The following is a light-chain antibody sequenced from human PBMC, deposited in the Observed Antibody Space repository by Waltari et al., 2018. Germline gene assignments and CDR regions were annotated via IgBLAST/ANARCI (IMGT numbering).Light chain of an antibody. J-gene: IGKJ1*01. CDR2: GAT. CDR1: QSVSRSY. Sequence: VLTQSPGTLSLSPGDRATLSCRASQSVSRSYFAWYQHKPGQAPRLLSYGATSRAPGIPDRFSGSGYGTDFTLTISRLEPEDSAVYYCQRYGSSPWTFGQGTKVEVK. V-gene: IGKV3-20*01. CDR3: QRYGSSPWT.